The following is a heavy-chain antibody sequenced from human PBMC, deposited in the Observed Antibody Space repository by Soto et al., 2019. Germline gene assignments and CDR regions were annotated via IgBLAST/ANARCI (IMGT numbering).Heavy chain of an antibody. Sequence: QVQLQQWGAGLLKPSETLSLTCAVYGGSFSGYYWSWIRQPPGKGLEWIGEINHSGSTNYNPSLKSRVTISVDTSKNQFSLKLSSVTAADTSVYYCARGPSSGWYPRYFQHWGQGTLVTVSS. CDR3: ARGPSSGWYPRYFQH. J-gene: IGHJ1*01. V-gene: IGHV4-34*01. D-gene: IGHD6-19*01. CDR2: INHSGST. CDR1: GGSFSGYY.